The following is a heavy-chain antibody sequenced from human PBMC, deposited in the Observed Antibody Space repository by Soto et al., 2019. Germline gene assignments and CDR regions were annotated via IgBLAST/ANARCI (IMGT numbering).Heavy chain of an antibody. CDR2: INPRSGDT. J-gene: IGHJ5*02. V-gene: IGHV1-46*01. D-gene: IGHD1-26*01. CDR3: ARVALSGGGWLDP. CDR1: GNTFTRFY. Sequence: GASVKVSCKASGNTFTRFYIHWVRQSPGQGREWMGIINPRSGDTTYAQKFQGRITVTRDTSTNTVYMELTSLRNEDTAVYYCARVALSGGGWLDPWGQGTLVTVSS.